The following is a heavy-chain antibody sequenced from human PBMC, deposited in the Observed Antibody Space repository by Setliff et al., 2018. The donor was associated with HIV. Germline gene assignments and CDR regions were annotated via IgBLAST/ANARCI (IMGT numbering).Heavy chain of an antibody. CDR3: ARAWSGYYRVEYYYMDV. CDR2: IIHILGIR. CDR1: GGTFDSHA. Sequence: SVKVSCKASGGTFDSHAINWVRQAPGQGFEWMGGIIHILGIRNYAQKFQGRVTVTADISTSTAYMELSSLRSEDTAVYYCARAWSGYYRVEYYYMDVWGKGTTVTVSS. D-gene: IGHD3-3*01. J-gene: IGHJ6*03. V-gene: IGHV1-69*10.